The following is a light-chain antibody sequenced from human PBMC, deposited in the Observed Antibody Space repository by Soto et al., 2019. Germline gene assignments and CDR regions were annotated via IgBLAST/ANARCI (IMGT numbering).Light chain of an antibody. CDR2: RES. CDR3: QQFANFPLT. Sequence: DIQMTQSASSLSGSLGDRFTITFLASQDIGDSLNWYQHKPDRAPRLLIYRESSLEAGVPSRFSASRSGTEFTVTISSLQPDDFATYYCQQFANFPLTFGGGTKVDIK. J-gene: IGKJ4*01. V-gene: IGKV1-33*01. CDR1: QDIGDS.